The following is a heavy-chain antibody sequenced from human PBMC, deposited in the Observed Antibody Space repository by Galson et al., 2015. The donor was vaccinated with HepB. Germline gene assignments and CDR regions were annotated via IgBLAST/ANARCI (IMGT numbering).Heavy chain of an antibody. V-gene: IGHV3-64*04. CDR3: ARHLGTEVGATEPVGYLYYYYGMDV. CDR2: ISSNGGST. Sequence: SLRLSCAASGFTFSSYAMHWVRQAPGKGLEYVSAISSNGGSTYYADSVKGRFTISRDNSKNTLYLQMNSLRAEDTAVYYCARHLGTEVGATEPVGYLYYYYGMDVWGQGTTVTVSS. D-gene: IGHD1-26*01. CDR1: GFTFSSYA. J-gene: IGHJ6*02.